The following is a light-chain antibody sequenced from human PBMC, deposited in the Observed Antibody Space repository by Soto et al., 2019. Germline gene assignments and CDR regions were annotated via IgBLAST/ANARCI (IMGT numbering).Light chain of an antibody. CDR2: DAS. CDR3: QHRNICTPT. Sequence: EIVLTQSPATLSLSPGERATLSCWASQSVGISLAWYQQQPGQAPKLLIYDASNRATGIQARFSGSGSGTDFTLTISSLEPEDFAVYYCQHRNICTPTFGGGTKMEIK. J-gene: IGKJ4*01. V-gene: IGKV3-11*01. CDR1: QSVGIS.